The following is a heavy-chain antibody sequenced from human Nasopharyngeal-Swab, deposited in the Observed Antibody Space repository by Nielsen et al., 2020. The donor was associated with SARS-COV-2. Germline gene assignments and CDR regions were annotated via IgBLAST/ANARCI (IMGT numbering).Heavy chain of an antibody. CDR3: ARERPEHYFDL. J-gene: IGHJ4*02. CDR1: GDTFITHV. D-gene: IGHD2-21*01. Sequence: ASVKVSCKAYGDTFITHVTHWVRQAPGQSLEWMGWINGHTGNTNYPEKFQGRVTITRDRSTKTAYLELRSLRSEDTAVYYCARERPEHYFDLWGPGTLVTVSS. CDR2: INGHTGNT. V-gene: IGHV1-3*01.